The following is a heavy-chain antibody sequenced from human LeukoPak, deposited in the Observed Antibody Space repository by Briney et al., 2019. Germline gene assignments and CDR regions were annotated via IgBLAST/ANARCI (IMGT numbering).Heavy chain of an antibody. J-gene: IGHJ4*02. Sequence: GGSLRLSCAASGFTFSSYAMTWVRQAPGKGLEWVSGISDGGGATYYADSVKGQFTLSRDNSKNTLYLQMNSLRADDTAVYYCAGAFSGWSPKFWGQGTLVTVSS. CDR2: ISDGGGAT. CDR1: GFTFSSYA. CDR3: AGAFSGWSPKF. D-gene: IGHD6-19*01. V-gene: IGHV3-23*01.